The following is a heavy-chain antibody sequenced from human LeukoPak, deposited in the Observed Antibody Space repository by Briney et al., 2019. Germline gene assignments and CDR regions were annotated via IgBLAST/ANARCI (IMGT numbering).Heavy chain of an antibody. CDR2: IYYSGST. CDR3: ARVTRSGSYYYYYGMDV. J-gene: IGHJ6*02. Sequence: SETLSLTCTVSGGSISSYYWSWIRQPPGKGLEWIGYIYYSGSTNYNPSLKSRVTISVDTPKNQFSLKLSSVTAADTAVYYCARVTRSGSYYYYYGMDVWGQGTTVTVSS. D-gene: IGHD1-26*01. CDR1: GGSISSYY. V-gene: IGHV4-59*01.